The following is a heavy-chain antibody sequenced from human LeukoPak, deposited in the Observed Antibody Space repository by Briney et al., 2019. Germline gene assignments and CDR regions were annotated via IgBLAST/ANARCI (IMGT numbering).Heavy chain of an antibody. V-gene: IGHV3-23*01. D-gene: IGHD3-10*01. CDR1: GFTFSSYA. Sequence: PGGSLRLSCATSGFTFSSYAMSWVRQAPGKGLEWVSAISGSGGSTYYADSVKGRFTISRDNSKNTLYLQMNSLRAEDTAVYYCAKDGSGSYWGLTGFDYWGQGTLVTVSS. CDR2: ISGSGGST. CDR3: AKDGSGSYWGLTGFDY. J-gene: IGHJ4*02.